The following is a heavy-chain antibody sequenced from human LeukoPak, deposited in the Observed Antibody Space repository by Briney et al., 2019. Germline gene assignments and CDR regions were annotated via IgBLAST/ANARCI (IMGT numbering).Heavy chain of an antibody. V-gene: IGHV1-18*01. J-gene: IGHJ5*02. CDR2: ISTSNGDT. D-gene: IGHD1-14*01. CDR1: GYTFTNSD. CDR3: ARDPYHRLGPPLDL. Sequence: ASVKVSCKASGYTFTNSDITWVRQAPGQGLEWMGRISTSNGDTNYAAKLQGRVTMTTDTSTSTVYMELGSLTFDDTAVYFCARDPYHRLGPPLDLWGQGILVTVSS.